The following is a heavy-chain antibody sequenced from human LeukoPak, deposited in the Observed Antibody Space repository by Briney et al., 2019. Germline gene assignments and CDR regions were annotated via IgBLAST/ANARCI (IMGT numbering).Heavy chain of an antibody. D-gene: IGHD4-17*01. V-gene: IGHV3-23*01. J-gene: IGHJ1*01. CDR3: AKDPSHYGDYTEYFQH. Sequence: GGSLRLSCAASGFTFSSYAMSWVRQAPGKGLECVSGIRGSGGSTYYADSVKGRFTISRDNSENILYLQMNSLRAEGTAVYYCAKDPSHYGDYTEYFQHWGQGTLVTVSS. CDR1: GFTFSSYA. CDR2: IRGSGGST.